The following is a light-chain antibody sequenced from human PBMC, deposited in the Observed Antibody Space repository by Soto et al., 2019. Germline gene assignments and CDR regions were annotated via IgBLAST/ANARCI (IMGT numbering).Light chain of an antibody. CDR3: QQYNNWPPM. CDR2: AAS. Sequence: PMTQSPSTLAASVGGTVPGTSRASQSVSGWVAWYQQKPGEAPKLWIYAASSLQSGVPSRFSGSGSGTEFTLTISSLQSEDFAVYYCQQYNNWPPMFGQGTKVDIK. V-gene: IGKV1-5*01. CDR1: QSVSGW. J-gene: IGKJ1*01.